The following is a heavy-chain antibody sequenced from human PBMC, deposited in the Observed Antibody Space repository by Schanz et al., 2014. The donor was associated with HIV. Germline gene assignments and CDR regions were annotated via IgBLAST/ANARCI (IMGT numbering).Heavy chain of an antibody. D-gene: IGHD6-19*01. Sequence: QVRLVQSGADVKKPGSSVKVSCQASGGTFTSYAVSWVRQAPGQGLEWMGAIIPVFGTTDYAQKFQGRVRITADGSTSTAYMELRSLGSDDTAVYYCARGHSSGWSQDAFQIWGQGTMVTVSS. J-gene: IGHJ3*02. CDR2: IIPVFGTT. V-gene: IGHV1-69*01. CDR3: ARGHSSGWSQDAFQI. CDR1: GGTFTSYA.